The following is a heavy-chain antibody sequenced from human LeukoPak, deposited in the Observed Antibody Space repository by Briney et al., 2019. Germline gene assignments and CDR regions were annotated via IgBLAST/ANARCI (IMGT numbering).Heavy chain of an antibody. CDR1: GGSISSGGYY. J-gene: IGHJ6*02. V-gene: IGHV4-31*03. CDR2: IYYSGST. CDR3: ARGSFGVVYGMDV. D-gene: IGHD3-3*01. Sequence: SQTLSLTCTVSGGSISSGGYYWSWIRQHPGKGLEWIGYIYYSGSTYYNPSLNSRFTISVDTSKNQFSLKLSSVPAADAAVYYCARGSFGVVYGMDVWGQGTTVTVSS.